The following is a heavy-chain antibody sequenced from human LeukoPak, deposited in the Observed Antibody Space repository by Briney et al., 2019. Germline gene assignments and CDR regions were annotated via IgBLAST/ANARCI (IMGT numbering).Heavy chain of an antibody. CDR2: ISAYNGNT. CDR3: ARLLRVAATRKNYYYYYMDV. CDR1: GYTFTSYG. Sequence: ASVKVSCKASGYTFTSYGISWVRQAPGQGLEWMGWISAYNGNTNYPQKLQGRVTMTTDTSTSTAYMELRSLRSDDTAVYYCARLLRVAATRKNYYYYYMDVWGKGTTVTVSS. D-gene: IGHD2-15*01. J-gene: IGHJ6*03. V-gene: IGHV1-18*01.